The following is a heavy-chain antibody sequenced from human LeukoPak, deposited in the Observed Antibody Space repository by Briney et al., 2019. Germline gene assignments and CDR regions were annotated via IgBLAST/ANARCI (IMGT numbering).Heavy chain of an antibody. CDR2: IYYSGST. J-gene: IGHJ4*02. D-gene: IGHD3-3*01. CDR1: GGSISSYY. Sequence: SETLSLTCTVSGGSISSYYWSWIRQPPGKGLEWIGYIYYSGSTNYNPSLKSRVTISVDTSKNQFSLKLSSVTAADTAVYYCARAEGKYDFWSGYYKAGGVDYWGQGTLVTVSS. V-gene: IGHV4-59*01. CDR3: ARAEGKYDFWSGYYKAGGVDY.